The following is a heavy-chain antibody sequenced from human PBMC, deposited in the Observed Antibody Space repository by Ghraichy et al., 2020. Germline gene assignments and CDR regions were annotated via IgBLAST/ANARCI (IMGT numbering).Heavy chain of an antibody. Sequence: SETLSLTCAVSGGSISSSNWWSWVRQPPGKGLEWIGEIHHSGSTNYNPSLKSRVTMSVDKSKNQFSLKLSSVTAADTAVYYCARAGGGTGPYFDYWGQGTLVTVSS. V-gene: IGHV4-4*02. D-gene: IGHD3/OR15-3a*01. CDR3: ARAGGGTGPYFDY. CDR2: IHHSGST. J-gene: IGHJ4*02. CDR1: GGSISSSNW.